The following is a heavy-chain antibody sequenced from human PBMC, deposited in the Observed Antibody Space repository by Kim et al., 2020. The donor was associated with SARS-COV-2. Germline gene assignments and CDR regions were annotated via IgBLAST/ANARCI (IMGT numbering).Heavy chain of an antibody. CDR3: ACYPDSGSYEGGFDY. J-gene: IGHJ4*02. CDR2: ISAYNGNT. Sequence: ASVKVSCKASGYTFTNYGISWVRQAPGQGLEWMGWISAYNGNTNYAQKVQGRVTMTTDTSTNTAYMELRSLRSDDTAGYYCACYPDSGSYEGGFDYWGQGTLVTVSS. CDR1: GYTFTNYG. V-gene: IGHV1-18*01. D-gene: IGHD3-10*01.